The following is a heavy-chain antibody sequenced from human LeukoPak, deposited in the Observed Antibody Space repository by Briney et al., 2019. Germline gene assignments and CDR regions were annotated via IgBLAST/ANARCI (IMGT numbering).Heavy chain of an antibody. CDR3: IRDFRSADL. CDR2: TYVDGRTT. CDR1: GFTFSNYW. V-gene: IGHV3-74*01. Sequence: PGGSLRLSCVASGFTFSNYWMHWVRQPPGKGLVWVSRTYVDGRTTNYADSVKGRFTISRDNAKNTVYLEKNSLSVEDTATYYCIRDFRSADLWGQGTLVTVTS. J-gene: IGHJ5*02.